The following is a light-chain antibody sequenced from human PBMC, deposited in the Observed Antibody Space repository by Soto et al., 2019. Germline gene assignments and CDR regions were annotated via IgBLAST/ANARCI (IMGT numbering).Light chain of an antibody. J-gene: IGLJ2*01. CDR2: DVS. CDR1: SSDVGAYNY. CDR3: SSYTTSSTLI. Sequence: QSALTQAASVSGSPGQSITISCTGTSSDVGAYNYVSWYQHQPGKAPKLMIYDVSYRPSWVSNLFSGSKSGNTASLTISGLQAEDEPDYYFSSYTTSSTLIFGGGTKLTVL. V-gene: IGLV2-14*03.